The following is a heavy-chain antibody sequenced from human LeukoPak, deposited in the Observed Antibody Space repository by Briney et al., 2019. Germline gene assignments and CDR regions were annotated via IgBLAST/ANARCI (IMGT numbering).Heavy chain of an antibody. J-gene: IGHJ4*02. CDR2: ISWNSGSI. CDR3: AKDMGPYYGDDPY. Sequence: GGSLRLSCAASGFTFDDYAMHWVRQAPGKGLEWVSGISWNSGSIGYADSVKGRFTISRDNAKNSLYLQMNSLRAEDTALYYCAKDMGPYYGDDPYWGQGTLVTVSS. D-gene: IGHD4-17*01. V-gene: IGHV3-9*01. CDR1: GFTFDDYA.